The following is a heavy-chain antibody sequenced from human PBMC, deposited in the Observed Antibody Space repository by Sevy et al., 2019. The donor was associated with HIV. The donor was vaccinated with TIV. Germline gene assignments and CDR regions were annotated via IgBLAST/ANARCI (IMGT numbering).Heavy chain of an antibody. Sequence: GGSLRLSCAASGFTFSNYGMHWVRQAPGKGLEWVAIISYDGSNKYYGDSVEGRFTISRDNSKNTLYLQMNSLRVEDTAVYYCAKKDETGEAYWYFDLWGRRTLVTVSS. CDR3: AKKDETGEAYWYFDL. D-gene: IGHD2-8*02. CDR1: GFTFSNYG. V-gene: IGHV3-30*18. J-gene: IGHJ2*01. CDR2: ISYDGSNK.